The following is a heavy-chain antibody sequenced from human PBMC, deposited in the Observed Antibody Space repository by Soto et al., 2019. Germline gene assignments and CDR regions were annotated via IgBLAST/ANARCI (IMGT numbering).Heavy chain of an antibody. V-gene: IGHV3-30*03. D-gene: IGHD6-19*01. CDR2: ISYDGSNK. Sequence: SLRLSCAASGFTFSSYGMHWVRQAPGKGLEWVAVISYDGSNKYYADSVKCRFTISRDNSKNTLYLHINSMRAEDTAVYYXXXGXXXXGWYPPYYYGLDVXGQGTTVTVSS. CDR1: GFTFSSYG. J-gene: IGHJ6*02. CDR3: XXGXXXXGWYPPYYYGLDV.